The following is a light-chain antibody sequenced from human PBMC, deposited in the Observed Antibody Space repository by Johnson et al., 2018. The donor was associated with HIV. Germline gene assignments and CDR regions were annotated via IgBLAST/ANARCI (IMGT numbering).Light chain of an antibody. CDR3: GTWDSRLSIFV. CDR2: EDN. V-gene: IGLV1-51*02. CDR1: SSNIGNNY. J-gene: IGLJ1*01. Sequence: QSVLTQPPSVSAAPGQMVTISCSGSSSNIGNNYVSWYQQLPGTAPKLLMYEDNERPSGIPDRFSGSKSGTSATLGISGLQTGDEADYFCGTWDSRLSIFVFGTGTKVTVL.